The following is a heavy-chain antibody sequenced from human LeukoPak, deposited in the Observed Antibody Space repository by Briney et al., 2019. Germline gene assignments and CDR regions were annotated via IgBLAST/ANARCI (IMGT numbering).Heavy chain of an antibody. D-gene: IGHD3-10*01. J-gene: IGHJ5*02. Sequence: GGSLRLSCAASGFTVSDNHMSWVHQAPGKGLEWVSIIYSAGRTYYTDSVKGRFTISRDNSKNTLYLQMNSLTAEDTAVYYCARDRGEGFDPWGQGTLVTVSS. CDR1: GFTVSDNH. CDR3: ARDRGEGFDP. V-gene: IGHV3-53*01. CDR2: IYSAGRT.